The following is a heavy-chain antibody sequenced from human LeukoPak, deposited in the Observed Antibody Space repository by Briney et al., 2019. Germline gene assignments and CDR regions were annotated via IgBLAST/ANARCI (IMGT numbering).Heavy chain of an antibody. V-gene: IGHV1-46*01. J-gene: IGHJ3*02. CDR1: GYTFTTYY. D-gene: IGHD3-22*01. CDR3: ARVVYYHDSSGSNRGAFDI. Sequence: SVKVSCKASGYTFTTYYMHWVRQAPGQGLEWMGMINPSGGSTSYAQKFQGRVTMTRDTSTSTVYMELGSLRSEDTAVYYCARVVYYHDSSGSNRGAFDIWGQGTMVTVSS. CDR2: INPSGGST.